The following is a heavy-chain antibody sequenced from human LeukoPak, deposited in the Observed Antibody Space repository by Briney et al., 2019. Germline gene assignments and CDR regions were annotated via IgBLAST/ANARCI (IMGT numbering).Heavy chain of an antibody. CDR1: GFTFSSYN. CDR2: ITSSSNYI. J-gene: IGHJ4*02. Sequence: PGGSLRLSCAASGFTFSSYNMNWVRQAPGRGLEWVSSITSSSNYIYYADSVKGRFTISRDNAKNSLYLQMNSLRAEDTTVYYCARDCWDYGSGSYCGIDYWGQGTLVTVSS. V-gene: IGHV3-21*03. CDR3: ARDCWDYGSGSYCGIDY. D-gene: IGHD3-10*01.